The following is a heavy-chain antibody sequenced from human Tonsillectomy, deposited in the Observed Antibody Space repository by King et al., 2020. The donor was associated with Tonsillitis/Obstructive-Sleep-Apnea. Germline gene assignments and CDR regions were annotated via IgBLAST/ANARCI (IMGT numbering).Heavy chain of an antibody. CDR1: GLTLSRFD. Sequence: VQLVESGGGLAQPGGSLRLSCSASGLTLSRFDMHWVRQAPGKGLEWVSAIGAAGDSYYPDSVKGRFTISREDAKNSLYLQMNSLRVGDTAVYYCARDRGHFYGSGIYHSDGLDVWGQGTTVTVSS. V-gene: IGHV3-13*04. CDR3: ARDRGHFYGSGIYHSDGLDV. CDR2: IGAAGDS. D-gene: IGHD3-10*01. J-gene: IGHJ6*02.